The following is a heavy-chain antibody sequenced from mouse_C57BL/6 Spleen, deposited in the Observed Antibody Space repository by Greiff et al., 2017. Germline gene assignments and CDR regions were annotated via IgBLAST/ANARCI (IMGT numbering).Heavy chain of an antibody. D-gene: IGHD2-3*01. CDR1: GYTFTDYY. CDR2: INPNNGGT. CDR3: ARRGDDGYYKGFAY. Sequence: VQLQQSGPELVKPGASVKISCKASGYTFTDYYMNWVKQSHGKSLEWIGDINPNNGGTSYNQKFKGKATLTVDKSSSTAYMELRSLTSEDSAVYYCARRGDDGYYKGFAYWGQGTLVTVSA. V-gene: IGHV1-26*01. J-gene: IGHJ3*01.